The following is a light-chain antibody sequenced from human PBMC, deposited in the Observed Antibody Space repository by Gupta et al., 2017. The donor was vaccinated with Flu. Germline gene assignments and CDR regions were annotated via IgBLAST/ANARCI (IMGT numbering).Light chain of an antibody. CDR3: QRHGGRSPWA. CDR1: QSLSANF. Sequence: ELVLPQAPGTLSLSPGERATLSSRASQSLSANFLAWYQQKPAQAPRLLMYVSSSRATGIPARSIGSSWGTACSLIIISRQAHDDLVEYCQRHGGRSPWAFGQGTKVEIK. CDR2: VSS. V-gene: IGKV3-20*01. J-gene: IGKJ1*01.